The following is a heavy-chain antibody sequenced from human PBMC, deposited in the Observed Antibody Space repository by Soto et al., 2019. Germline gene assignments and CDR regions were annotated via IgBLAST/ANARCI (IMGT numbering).Heavy chain of an antibody. V-gene: IGHV3-21*01. Sequence: EVQLVESGGGLVKPGGSLRLSCAASGFTFSSYSMNWVRQAPGKGLEWVSSISSSSSYIYYADSVKGRFTISRDNAKNSLYLQMNSLRAEDTAVYYCAREEGADYLTGWFDPWGQGTLVTVSS. CDR1: GFTFSSYS. J-gene: IGHJ5*02. CDR3: AREEGADYLTGWFDP. D-gene: IGHD4-17*01. CDR2: ISSSSSYI.